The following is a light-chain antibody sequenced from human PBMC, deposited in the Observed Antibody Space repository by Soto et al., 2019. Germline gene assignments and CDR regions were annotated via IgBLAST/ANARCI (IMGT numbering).Light chain of an antibody. CDR1: SSNIGSNS. V-gene: IGLV1-44*01. CDR2: STS. Sequence: HSVLTQPPSAFGTPGQRVTISCSGSSSNIGSNSVNWYQQLPGTAPKLLVYSTSQRPSGVPDRFSGSKSGTSASLAISALQSEDEADYYCATWDDSLNGIYVFGTGAKVTV. CDR3: ATWDDSLNGIYV. J-gene: IGLJ1*01.